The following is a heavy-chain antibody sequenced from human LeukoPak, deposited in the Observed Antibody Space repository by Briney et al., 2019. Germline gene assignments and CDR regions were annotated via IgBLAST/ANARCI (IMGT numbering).Heavy chain of an antibody. V-gene: IGHV4-39*07. CDR2: IYYSGST. D-gene: IGHD6-19*01. Sequence: SETLSLTCTVSGGSISSSSYYWGWIRQPPGKGLEWIGSIYYSGSTYYNPSLKSRVTISVDTSKNQFSLKLSSVTAADTAVYYCAREGAVAGIFDIWGQGTMVTVSS. CDR1: GGSISSSSYY. J-gene: IGHJ3*02. CDR3: AREGAVAGIFDI.